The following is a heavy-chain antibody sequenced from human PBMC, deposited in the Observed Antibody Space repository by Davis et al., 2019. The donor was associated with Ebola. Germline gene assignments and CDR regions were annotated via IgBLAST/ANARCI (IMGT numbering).Heavy chain of an antibody. D-gene: IGHD5-18*01. J-gene: IGHJ6*04. CDR3: ARCSPYSKYGMDV. CDR2: MNPNSGNT. CDR1: GYIFTNYY. V-gene: IGHV1-8*02. Sequence: ASVKVSCKASGYIFTNYYMHWVRQATGQGLEWMGWMNPNSGNTGYAQKFQGRVTMTRNTSISTAYMELSSLGSEDTAVYYCARCSPYSKYGMDVWGKGTTVTVSS.